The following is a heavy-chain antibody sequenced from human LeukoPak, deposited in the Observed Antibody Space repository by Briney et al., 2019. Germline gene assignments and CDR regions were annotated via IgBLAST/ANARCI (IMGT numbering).Heavy chain of an antibody. CDR3: ARGRSGDILTGYYYGMDV. J-gene: IGHJ6*02. CDR2: IYHSGST. CDR1: GGSISSSNW. V-gene: IGHV4-4*02. D-gene: IGHD3-9*01. Sequence: SETLSLTCAVSGGSISSSNWWSWVRQPPGKGLEWIGEIYHSGSTNYNPSLRSRVTISVDKSKNQFSLKLSSVTAADTAVYYCARGRSGDILTGYYYGMDVWGQGTTVTVSS.